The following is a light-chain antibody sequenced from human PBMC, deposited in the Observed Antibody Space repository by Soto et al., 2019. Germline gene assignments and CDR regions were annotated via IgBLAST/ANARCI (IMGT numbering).Light chain of an antibody. J-gene: IGKJ5*01. Sequence: EIVLTQSPATLSLSHGERATLSCRASQSVSSYLAWYQQKPGQAPRLLIYDASNRATGIPARFSGSGSGTDFTLTISSLEPEDFAVYYCQQRSNWPRSITFGQGTRLEIK. CDR3: QQRSNWPRSIT. V-gene: IGKV3-11*01. CDR2: DAS. CDR1: QSVSSY.